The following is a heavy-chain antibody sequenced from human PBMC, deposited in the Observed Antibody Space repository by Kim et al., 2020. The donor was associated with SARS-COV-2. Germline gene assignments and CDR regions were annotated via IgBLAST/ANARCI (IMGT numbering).Heavy chain of an antibody. V-gene: IGHV5-51*01. CDR1: GYSFTSYW. J-gene: IGHJ3*02. CDR2: IYPGDSDT. Sequence: GESLKISCKGSGYSFTSYWIGWVRQMPGKGLEWMGIIYPGDSDTRYSPSFQGQVTISADKSISTAYLQWSSLKASDTAMYYCARRGKGSSWYADAFDILGQGTMVTVSS. D-gene: IGHD6-13*01. CDR3: ARRGKGSSWYADAFDI.